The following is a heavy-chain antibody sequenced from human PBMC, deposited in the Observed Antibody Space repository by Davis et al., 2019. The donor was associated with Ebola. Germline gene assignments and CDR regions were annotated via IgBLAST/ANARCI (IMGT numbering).Heavy chain of an antibody. CDR1: GFTFSGSA. D-gene: IGHD6-19*01. CDR3: TGTVAGVDY. Sequence: PGGSLRLSCAASGFTFSGSAMHWVRQASGKGLEWVGRIRSKANSYATASAASVKGRFTISRDDSKNTAYLQMNSLKTEDTAVYYCTGTVAGVDYWGQGTLVTVSS. J-gene: IGHJ4*02. CDR2: IRSKANSYAT. V-gene: IGHV3-73*01.